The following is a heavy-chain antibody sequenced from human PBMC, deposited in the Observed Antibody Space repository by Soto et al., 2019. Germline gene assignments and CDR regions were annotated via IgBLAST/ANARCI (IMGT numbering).Heavy chain of an antibody. CDR2: IWYDGSNK. V-gene: IGHV3-33*01. CDR3: ARDLSGDYRALGT. Sequence: GGSLRLSCAPSGFTFSSYGMHWARQAPGKGLEWVAVIWYDGSNKVYADSVKGRFTISRDNSKNTLYLQMNSLRAEDTAVYYCARDLSGDYRALGTWGQGTMVTLSS. D-gene: IGHD4-17*01. J-gene: IGHJ3*01. CDR1: GFTFSSYG.